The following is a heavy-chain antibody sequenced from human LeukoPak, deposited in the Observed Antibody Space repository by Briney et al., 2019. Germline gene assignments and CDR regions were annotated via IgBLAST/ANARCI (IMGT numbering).Heavy chain of an antibody. CDR3: NTAGIV. CDR2: IKSGSDGGTI. CDR1: GFTFRNAW. J-gene: IGHJ6*02. V-gene: IGHV3-15*01. Sequence: GGSLRLSCEASGFTFRNAWMSWVRQAPGKGLEWVGRIKSGSDGGTIDYAAPVKGRVTISRDDSKKTVYLQMSSLTTEDTAVYYCNTAGIVWGQGTTVTVSS. D-gene: IGHD1-14*01.